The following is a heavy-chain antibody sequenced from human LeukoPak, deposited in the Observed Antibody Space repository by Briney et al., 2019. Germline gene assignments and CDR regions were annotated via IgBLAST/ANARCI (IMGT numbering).Heavy chain of an antibody. D-gene: IGHD6-6*01. V-gene: IGHV3-23*01. J-gene: IGHJ5*02. CDR3: AKGAPYSSSLSNWFDP. CDR2: ISGSGGST. CDR1: GFTFSSYA. Sequence: GGSLRLSCAASGFTFSSYAMTWVRQPPGKGLEWVSAISGSGGSTHYADSVKGRFTISRDNSKNTLYLQMKSLRAEDTAVYYCAKGAPYSSSLSNWFDPWGQGTLVTVSS.